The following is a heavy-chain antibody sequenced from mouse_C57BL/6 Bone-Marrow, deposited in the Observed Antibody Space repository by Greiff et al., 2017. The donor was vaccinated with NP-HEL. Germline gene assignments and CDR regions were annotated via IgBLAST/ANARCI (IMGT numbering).Heavy chain of an antibody. V-gene: IGHV3-6*01. J-gene: IGHJ3*01. CDR1: GYSITSGYY. Sequence: DVQLQESGPGLVKPSQSLSLTCSVTGYSITSGYYWNWIRQFPGNKLEWMGYISYDGSNNYNPSLKNRISITRDTSKNQFFLKLNSVTTEDTATYYCARGGYYGSRAWFAYWGQGTLVTVSA. CDR3: ARGGYYGSRAWFAY. CDR2: ISYDGSN. D-gene: IGHD1-1*01.